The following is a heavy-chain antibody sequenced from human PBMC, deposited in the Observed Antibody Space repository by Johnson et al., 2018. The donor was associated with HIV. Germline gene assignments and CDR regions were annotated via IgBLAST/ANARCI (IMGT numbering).Heavy chain of an antibody. CDR3: AKESKWEARTPHAFDM. V-gene: IGHV3-20*04. CDR1: GFTFDDND. CDR2: FNWNGGGT. D-gene: IGHD1-26*01. J-gene: IGHJ3*02. Sequence: EVQLVESGGGLVQPGRSLRLSCAASGFTFDDNDMSRVRQAPGKGLECVSGFNWNGGGTGHADPGVGRLTISRDNSKNTLYLQMKSLRPEDTAVYYCAKESKWEARTPHAFDMWGQGTMVTVSS.